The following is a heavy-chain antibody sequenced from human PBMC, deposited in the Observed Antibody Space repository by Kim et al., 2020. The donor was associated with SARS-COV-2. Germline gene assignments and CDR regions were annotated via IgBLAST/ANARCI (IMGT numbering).Heavy chain of an antibody. V-gene: IGHV4-39*01. CDR2: ISYSGNT. Sequence: SETLSLTCTVSGGSLTSSAYYWGWIRQPPGKGLEYIGSISYSGNTYCNPSLKSRVTISVDTSKNQFSLKLNSVTAADTAVYFCARSYDSSGEDFWGQGTMVTVSS. D-gene: IGHD3-22*01. CDR3: ARSYDSSGEDF. CDR1: GGSLTSSAYY. J-gene: IGHJ3*01.